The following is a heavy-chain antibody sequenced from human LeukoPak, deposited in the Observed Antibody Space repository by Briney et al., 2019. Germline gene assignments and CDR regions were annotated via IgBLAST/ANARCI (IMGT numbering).Heavy chain of an antibody. Sequence: ASVKVSCKASGYTFTSYAMHWVRQAPGQRLERMGWINAGNGNTKYSQRFQGRVTITRDTSASTAYMELSSLRSEDTAVYYCARALTIFGVYVLNYWGQGTLVTVSS. CDR2: INAGNGNT. D-gene: IGHD3-3*01. V-gene: IGHV1-3*01. J-gene: IGHJ4*02. CDR3: ARALTIFGVYVLNY. CDR1: GYTFTSYA.